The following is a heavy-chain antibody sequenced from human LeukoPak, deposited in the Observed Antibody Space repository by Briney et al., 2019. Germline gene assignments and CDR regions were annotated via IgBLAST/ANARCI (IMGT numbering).Heavy chain of an antibody. CDR2: INPNSGGT. J-gene: IGHJ6*02. CDR3: ARDIFGRYYYYGMDV. D-gene: IGHD3-3*01. CDR1: GYTFTGYY. Sequence: ASVKVSCKASGYTFTGYYMHWVRQAPGRGLEWMGWINPNSGGTNYAQKFQGRVTMTRDTSISTAYMELSRLRSDDTAVYYCARDIFGRYYYYGMDVWGQGTTVTVSS. V-gene: IGHV1-2*02.